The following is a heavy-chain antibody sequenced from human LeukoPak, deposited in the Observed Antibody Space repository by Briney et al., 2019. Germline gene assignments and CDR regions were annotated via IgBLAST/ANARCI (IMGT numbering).Heavy chain of an antibody. V-gene: IGHV3-15*01. CDR1: RFTFSNAW. CDR2: IKSRNYGGTK. CDR3: TTGRPHYDC. Sequence: GVSLTLYCAASRFTFSNAWMIWLRQAPGKGLEWVSRIKSRNYGGTKDYRAPVKRRFNISVDDSKITLYLQMNNLTTEYTAVCYCTTGRPHYDCWGQRTPVTV. D-gene: IGHD6-6*01. J-gene: IGHJ4*02.